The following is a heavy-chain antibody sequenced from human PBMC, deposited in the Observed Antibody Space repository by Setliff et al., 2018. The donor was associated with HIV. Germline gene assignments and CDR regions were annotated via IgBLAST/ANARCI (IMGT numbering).Heavy chain of an antibody. V-gene: IGHV4-39*01. CDR1: GGSASNSRYY. CDR2: FHYNERT. D-gene: IGHD3-22*01. CDR3: ASRVYYYDSNNFLREEGFDP. Sequence: KPSETLSLTCTVSGGSASNSRYYWAWIRQPPGKGLEYIGSFHYNERTYYNPSLKSRVAISIDTSKNQFSLNLTSVTAADTAVYYCASRVYYYDSNNFLREEGFDPWGQGTLVTVSS. J-gene: IGHJ5*02.